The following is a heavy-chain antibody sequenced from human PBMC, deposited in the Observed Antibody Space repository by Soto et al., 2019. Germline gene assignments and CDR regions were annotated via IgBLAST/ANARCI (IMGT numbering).Heavy chain of an antibody. V-gene: IGHV1-18*01. D-gene: IGHD3-16*01. Sequence: APVKVSCKASGYTFTSYGISWVRQAPGQGLEWMGWISAYNGNTNYAQKLQGRVTMTTDTSTSTAYMELRSLRSDDTAVYYCARDAPYDYVWGSTPASDYWGQGTLVTVSS. J-gene: IGHJ4*02. CDR1: GYTFTSYG. CDR3: ARDAPYDYVWGSTPASDY. CDR2: ISAYNGNT.